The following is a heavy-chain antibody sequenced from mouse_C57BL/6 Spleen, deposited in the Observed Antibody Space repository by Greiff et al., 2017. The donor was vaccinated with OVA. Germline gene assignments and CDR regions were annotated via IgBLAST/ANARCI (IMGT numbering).Heavy chain of an antibody. CDR1: GYTFTEYT. V-gene: IGHV1-62-2*01. D-gene: IGHD2-5*01. CDR3: ARHEGLSNSDWYFDV. Sequence: VMLVESGAELVKPGASVKLSCKASGYTFTEYTIHWVKQRSGQGLEWIGWFYPGSGSIKYNEKFKDKATLTADKSSSTVYMELSRLTSEDSAVYFCARHEGLSNSDWYFDVWGTGTTVTVSS. J-gene: IGHJ1*03. CDR2: FYPGSGSI.